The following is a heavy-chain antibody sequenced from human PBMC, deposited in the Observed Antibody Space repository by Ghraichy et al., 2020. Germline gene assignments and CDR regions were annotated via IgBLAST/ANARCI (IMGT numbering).Heavy chain of an antibody. Sequence: GGSLRLSCAASGFTFDDYTMHWVRQAPGKGLEWVSLISWDGGSTYYADSVKGRFTISRDNSKNSLYLQMNSLRTEDTALYYCAKDLGGSGSYPSYYYYYGMDVWGQGTTVTVSS. CDR3: AKDLGGSGSYPSYYYYYGMDV. D-gene: IGHD3-10*01. V-gene: IGHV3-43*01. CDR2: ISWDGGST. CDR1: GFTFDDYT. J-gene: IGHJ6*02.